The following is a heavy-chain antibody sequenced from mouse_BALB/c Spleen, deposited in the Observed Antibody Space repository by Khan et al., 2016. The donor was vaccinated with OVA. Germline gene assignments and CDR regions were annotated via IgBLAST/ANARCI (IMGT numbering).Heavy chain of an antibody. V-gene: IGHV3-6*02. J-gene: IGHJ4*01. CDR2: ISYDGTN. Sequence: EVQLQESGPGLVKPSQSLSLTCSVTGYSITSAYYWNWIRQFPGNKLEWMGYISYDGTNNYNPSLKNRISITRDTSKNQFFLKLNSVTPEDTTTDYCARAIHAMDYWGQGTSVTVSS. CDR3: ARAIHAMDY. CDR1: GYSITSAYY.